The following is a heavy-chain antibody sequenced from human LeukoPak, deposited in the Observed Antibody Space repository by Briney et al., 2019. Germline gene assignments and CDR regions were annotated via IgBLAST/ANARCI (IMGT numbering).Heavy chain of an antibody. CDR3: AKEGKTRNWNYYQAKSVY. CDR2: ISSSGSTI. D-gene: IGHD1-20*01. CDR1: GFTFSSYE. J-gene: IGHJ4*02. Sequence: GGSLRLSCAASGFTFSSYEMNWVRQAPGKGLEWVSYISSSGSTIYYADSVKGRFTISRDNAKNSLYLQMNSLRGDDTAVYYCAKEGKTRNWNYYQAKSVYWGQGTLVTVSS. V-gene: IGHV3-48*03.